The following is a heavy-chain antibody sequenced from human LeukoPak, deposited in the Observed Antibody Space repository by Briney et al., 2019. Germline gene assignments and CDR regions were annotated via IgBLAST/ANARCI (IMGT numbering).Heavy chain of an antibody. CDR2: IRSTTYGGTT. CDR1: GFTFGDYA. V-gene: IGHV3-49*04. J-gene: IGHJ4*02. D-gene: IGHD7-27*01. Sequence: GGSLRLSCATSGFTFGDYALTWVRQAPGQGLEWVGFIRSTTYGGTTEYAASVKGRFTISRDDSKTIAYLHMDGLKSEDTAIYYCARGGTGDLDYWGQGILDTVSS. CDR3: ARGGTGDLDY.